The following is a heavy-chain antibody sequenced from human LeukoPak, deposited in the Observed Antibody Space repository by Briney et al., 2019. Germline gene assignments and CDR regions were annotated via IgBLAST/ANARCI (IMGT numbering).Heavy chain of an antibody. CDR2: IFYTGST. CDR1: GGSVSSGNYY. J-gene: IGHJ3*02. CDR3: ARSDSRRGAFDI. V-gene: IGHV4-61*01. Sequence: SETLSLTCTVSGGSVSSGNYYWSWIRQPPGNGLEWIGYIFYTGSTIYNPFLKSRVTISIDTSKNQFSLRLSSVTAADTAVFYCARSDSRRGAFDIWGQGTMVTVSS. D-gene: IGHD3-22*01.